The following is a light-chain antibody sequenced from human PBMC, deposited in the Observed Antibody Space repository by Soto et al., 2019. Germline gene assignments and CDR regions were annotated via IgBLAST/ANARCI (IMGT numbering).Light chain of an antibody. CDR1: SSNIGNHF. Sequence: QSVLTQPPSVSAAPGQTVTFSCSGSSSNIGNHFVSWYRQLPGTAPKVLIYEDNKRPSGIPDRFSGSKSGTSATLGITGLQTGDEADYYCGTWDSSLKAGVVFGGGTKLTV. V-gene: IGLV1-51*01. J-gene: IGLJ3*02. CDR3: GTWDSSLKAGVV. CDR2: EDN.